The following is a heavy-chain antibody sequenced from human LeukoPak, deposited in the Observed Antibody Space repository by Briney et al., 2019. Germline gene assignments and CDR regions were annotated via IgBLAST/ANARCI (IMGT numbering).Heavy chain of an antibody. CDR1: GGSISSSNW. CDR2: IYHSGST. V-gene: IGHV4-4*02. J-gene: IGHJ3*02. D-gene: IGHD4-23*01. CDR3: ARDEPYGGKRHDAFDI. Sequence: PSGTLSLTCAVSGGSISSSNWWSWVRPPPGKGLEWIGEIYHSGSTNYNPSLKSRVTISVDKSKNQFSLKLSSVTAADTAVYYCARDEPYGGKRHDAFDIWGQGTMVTVSS.